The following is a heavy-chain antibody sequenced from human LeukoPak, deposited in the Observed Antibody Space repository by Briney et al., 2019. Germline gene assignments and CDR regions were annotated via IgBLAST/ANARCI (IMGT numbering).Heavy chain of an antibody. CDR1: GFTFSNYA. D-gene: IGHD2-2*01. Sequence: GGSLRLSCAASGFTFSNYAMSWVRQAPGKGLEWVSGINVSGGSTFYADSVRGRSTISRDNSKNTLYLQMNSLRAEDTAVYYCAKDQYCTSTSCYVGYWGQGTLVTVSS. CDR2: INVSGGST. CDR3: AKDQYCTSTSCYVGY. V-gene: IGHV3-23*01. J-gene: IGHJ4*02.